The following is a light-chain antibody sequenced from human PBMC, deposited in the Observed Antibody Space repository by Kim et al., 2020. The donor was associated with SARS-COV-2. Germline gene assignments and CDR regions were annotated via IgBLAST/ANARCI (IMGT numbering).Light chain of an antibody. CDR3: QQYNSYPYT. CDR2: EAS. J-gene: IGKJ2*01. CDR1: ESISSW. V-gene: IGKV1-5*03. Sequence: SAAVGDRVTLAGRASESISSWLAGYQQKPGKAPKRLIYEASSLEMGVPSRFSGGGSGTEFTLTIGSLQPDDFATYYCQQYNSYPYTFGQGTKLG.